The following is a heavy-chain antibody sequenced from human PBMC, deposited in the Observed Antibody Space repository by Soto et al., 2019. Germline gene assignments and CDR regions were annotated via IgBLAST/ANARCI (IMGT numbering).Heavy chain of an antibody. CDR1: GGSISIGGYF. D-gene: IGHD3-16*01. J-gene: IGHJ6*02. CDR2: IYYNGST. Sequence: QVQLQESGPGAVKPSQTLSLACAVSGGSISIGGYFWSWVRQFPGKGLEWIGHIYYNGSTYYNPSLKSRLTISRDTSKNQFSLRLTSVTAADTAVYYCATDEYFGSEINFYYYAMDVWGQGTTVTVSS. V-gene: IGHV4-31*11. CDR3: ATDEYFGSEINFYYYAMDV.